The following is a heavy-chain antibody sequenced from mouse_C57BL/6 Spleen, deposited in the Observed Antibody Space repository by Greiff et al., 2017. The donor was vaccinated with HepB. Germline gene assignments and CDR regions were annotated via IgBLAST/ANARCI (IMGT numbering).Heavy chain of an antibody. CDR3: ARHDGSSFPLFDY. CDR1: GYTFTSYW. CDR2: IYPGSGST. Sequence: VQLQQPGAELVKPGASVKMSCKASGYTFTSYWITWVKQRPGQGLEWIGDIYPGSGSTNYNEKFKSKATLTVDTSSSTAYMQLSSLTSEDSAVYYCARHDGSSFPLFDYWGQGTTLTVSS. J-gene: IGHJ2*01. V-gene: IGHV1-55*01. D-gene: IGHD1-1*01.